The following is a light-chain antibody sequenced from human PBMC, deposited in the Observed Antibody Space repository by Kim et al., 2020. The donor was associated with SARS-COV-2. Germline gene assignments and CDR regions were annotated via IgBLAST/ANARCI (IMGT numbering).Light chain of an antibody. CDR3: QQRSNWPPT. Sequence: SWPPGERASLSCRTSQSVSSYVAWYQQKPGQAPRLLIYDASNRATGIPARFSGSGSGTDFTLTISSLAPEDFAVYYGQQRSNWPPTFGGGTKLEI. CDR1: QSVSSY. J-gene: IGKJ4*01. V-gene: IGKV3-11*01. CDR2: DAS.